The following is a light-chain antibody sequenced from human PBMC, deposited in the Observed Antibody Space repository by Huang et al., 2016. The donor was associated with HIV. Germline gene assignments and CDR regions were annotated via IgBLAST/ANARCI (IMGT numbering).Light chain of an antibody. CDR3: QHYNNWPVYT. V-gene: IGKV3-15*01. Sequence: EIVMTQSPATLSVSPGERATLSCRASQSISSNLAWYQQKPGQAPRLHIYGAYTRATGIPVRFSGSGSGTDFTRTISSLQSEDFAVYFCQHYNNWPVYTFGQGTNLEIK. CDR2: GAY. J-gene: IGKJ2*01. CDR1: QSISSN.